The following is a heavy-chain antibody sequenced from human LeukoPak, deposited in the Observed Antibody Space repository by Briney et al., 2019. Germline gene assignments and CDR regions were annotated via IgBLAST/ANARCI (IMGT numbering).Heavy chain of an antibody. CDR2: IYPGDSDT. D-gene: IGHD5-18*01. CDR3: ARRGRYSYGSYFDY. Sequence: PGESLKISCKGFGYSFTNYWIGCVRHVPGKGLEWMGIIYPGDSDTAYSPSFQGQVTISADKSITTAYLQWSSLKASDTAMYYCARRGRYSYGSYFDYWGQGTLVTVSS. J-gene: IGHJ4*02. CDR1: GYSFTNYW. V-gene: IGHV5-51*01.